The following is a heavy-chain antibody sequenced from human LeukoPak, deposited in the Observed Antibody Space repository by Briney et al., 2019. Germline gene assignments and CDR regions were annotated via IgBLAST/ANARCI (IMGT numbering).Heavy chain of an antibody. CDR2: ISAYNGNT. D-gene: IGHD1-26*01. J-gene: IGHJ4*02. CDR1: GYTFTSYG. CDR3: ARESGSYFPSTFGY. Sequence: ASVKVSCKASGYTFTSYGISWVRQAPGQGLEWMGWISAYNGNTNYAQKLQGRVTMTTDTSTSTAYMELSSLRSEDTAVYYCARESGSYFPSTFGYWGQGTLVTVSS. V-gene: IGHV1-18*01.